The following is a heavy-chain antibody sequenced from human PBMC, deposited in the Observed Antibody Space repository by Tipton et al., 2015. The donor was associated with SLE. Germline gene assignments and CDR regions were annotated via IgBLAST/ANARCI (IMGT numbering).Heavy chain of an antibody. J-gene: IGHJ3*02. D-gene: IGHD3-22*01. CDR1: GGSISTSSYY. CDR3: AKDRHYDPHAFEI. CDR2: IYYSGNT. V-gene: IGHV4-39*02. Sequence: TLSLTCTVSGGSISTSSYYWGWIRQPPGKGLEWIGSIYYSGNTYYNPSLKSRVTISVDTSENQFSLKLSSVTAADTAVYYCAKDRHYDPHAFEIWGQGAMVTVSS.